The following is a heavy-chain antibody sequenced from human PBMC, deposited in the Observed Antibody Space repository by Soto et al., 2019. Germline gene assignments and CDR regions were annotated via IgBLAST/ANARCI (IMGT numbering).Heavy chain of an antibody. CDR3: AKQRSASGYHYFDY. CDR2: ISGSGGST. D-gene: IGHD6-13*01. J-gene: IGHJ4*02. CDR1: GFTFTTNA. Sequence: PGGSLRLSCAASGFTFTTNAMSWVRQAPGKGLEWVSAISGSGGSTYYVDSVKGRFTISRDSSKNTLYLQMNSLRAEDTAVYYCAKQRSASGYHYFDYWSQGTLVTVSS. V-gene: IGHV3-23*01.